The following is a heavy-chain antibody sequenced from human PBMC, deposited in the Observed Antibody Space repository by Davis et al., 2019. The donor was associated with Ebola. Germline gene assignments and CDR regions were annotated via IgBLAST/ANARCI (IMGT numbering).Heavy chain of an antibody. CDR1: VITFSSYA. D-gene: IGHD5-18*01. V-gene: IGHV3-23*01. J-gene: IGHJ3*02. CDR2: ISGSGGTT. CDR3: ASNSYGSSYDAFDI. Sequence: GESLKISCADSVITFSSYAMTWVRQAPGKGLEWVSAISGSGGTTYYAGSVKGRFTVSRDNSKKTMYLQMNSLRAEDTAVYYCASNSYGSSYDAFDIWGQGTMVTVSS.